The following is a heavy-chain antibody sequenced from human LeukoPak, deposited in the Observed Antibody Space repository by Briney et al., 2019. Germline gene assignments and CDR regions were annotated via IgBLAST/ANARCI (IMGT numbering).Heavy chain of an antibody. J-gene: IGHJ5*02. CDR1: GGSFSGYY. CDR2: INHSGST. Sequence: PSETLSLTCAVYGGSFSGYYWSWIRQPPGKGLEWIGEINHSGSTNYNPPLKSRVTISVDTSKNQFSLKLSSVTAADTAVYYCARGHAHCSGGSCYSFCWFDPWGQGTLVTVSS. D-gene: IGHD2-15*01. V-gene: IGHV4-34*01. CDR3: ARGHAHCSGGSCYSFCWFDP.